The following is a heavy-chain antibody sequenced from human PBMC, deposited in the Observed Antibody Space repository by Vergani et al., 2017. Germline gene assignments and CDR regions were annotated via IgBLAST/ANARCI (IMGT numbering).Heavy chain of an antibody. CDR2: ISAYNGNT. V-gene: IGHV1-18*04. Sequence: QVQLVQSGAEVKKSGASVKVSCKASGYTFPSYGISWVRQAPGQGLEWMGWISAYNGNTNYAQKLQGRATMTTDTSTSTAYMELRSLRSDDTAVYYCAVVPKLRYFDWPNYYYMDVWGKGTTVTVSS. J-gene: IGHJ6*03. CDR3: AVVPKLRYFDWPNYYYMDV. D-gene: IGHD3-9*01. CDR1: GYTFPSYG.